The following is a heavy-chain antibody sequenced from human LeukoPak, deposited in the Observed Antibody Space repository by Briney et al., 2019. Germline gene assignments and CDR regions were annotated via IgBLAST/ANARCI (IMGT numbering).Heavy chain of an antibody. CDR2: ITYDGSGT. CDR3: ARGSRSYDSSGYPTFRY. D-gene: IGHD3-22*01. Sequence: GGSLRLSCVASGFTFSSYGVHWVRQAPGKGLEWVAVITYDGSGTYYADSVKGRFTISKDNSDSTLYLQMNSLRTEDTALYFCARGSRSYDSSGYPTFRYWGQGTLVAVSS. CDR1: GFTFSSYG. V-gene: IGHV3-30*05. J-gene: IGHJ4*02.